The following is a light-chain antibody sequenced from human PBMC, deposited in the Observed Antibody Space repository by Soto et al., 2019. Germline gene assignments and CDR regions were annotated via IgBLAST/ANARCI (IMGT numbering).Light chain of an antibody. CDR1: QTISSW. CDR3: QHYNSSPLT. V-gene: IGKV1-5*03. Sequence: DIQMTQSPSTLSGSVGDRVTITCRASQTISSWLDWYQQKPGKAPKLLIYKASTLKSGVPSRFSGSGSGTEFTLTISSLQPDDFATYYCQHYNSSPLTFGQGTKVEIK. CDR2: KAS. J-gene: IGKJ1*01.